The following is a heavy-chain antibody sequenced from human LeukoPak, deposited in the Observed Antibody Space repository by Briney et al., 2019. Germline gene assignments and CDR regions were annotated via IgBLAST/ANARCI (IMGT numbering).Heavy chain of an antibody. D-gene: IGHD3-22*01. CDR1: GYTLSNYT. V-gene: IGHV7-4-1*02. Sequence: ASVTVSCTASGYTLSNYTINWVRLAPGQGPEWMGWIDTNTGNPTYAQGFAGRFVFSLDTSVTTTYLQISSLKAEDTAVYYCTRGRDTTGYFVYWGQGTLVTVSS. J-gene: IGHJ4*02. CDR2: IDTNTGNP. CDR3: TRGRDTTGYFVY.